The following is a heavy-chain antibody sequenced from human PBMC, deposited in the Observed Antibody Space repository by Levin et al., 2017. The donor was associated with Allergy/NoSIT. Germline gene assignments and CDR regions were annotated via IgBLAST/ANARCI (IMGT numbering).Heavy chain of an antibody. Sequence: SCAASGFTFSSYAMSWVRQAPGKGLEWVSAITGSGGSTYYADSVKGRFTISRDNSKNTLYLQMNSLRAEDTAVYYCAKDTDFWGAYYWVYWGQGTLVTVSS. V-gene: IGHV3-23*01. CDR2: ITGSGGST. CDR1: GFTFSSYA. D-gene: IGHD3-3*01. J-gene: IGHJ4*02. CDR3: AKDTDFWGAYYWVY.